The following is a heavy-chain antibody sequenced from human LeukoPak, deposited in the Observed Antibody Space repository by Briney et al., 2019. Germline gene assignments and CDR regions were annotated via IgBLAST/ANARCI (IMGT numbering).Heavy chain of an antibody. V-gene: IGHV4-4*02. CDR1: GGSISSSNW. CDR2: IYHSGST. Sequence: PSETLSLTCAVSGGSISSSNWWSWVRQPPGKGLEWIGEIYHSGSTNYNPSLKSRVTISVDTSKNQFSLKLSSVTAADTAVYYCARYGSGGFGETYYYYYGMDVWGQGTTVTVSS. J-gene: IGHJ6*02. CDR3: ARYGSGGFGETYYYYYGMDV. D-gene: IGHD3-10*01.